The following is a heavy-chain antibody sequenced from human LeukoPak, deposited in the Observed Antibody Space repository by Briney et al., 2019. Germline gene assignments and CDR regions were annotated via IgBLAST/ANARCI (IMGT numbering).Heavy chain of an antibody. D-gene: IGHD3-9*01. CDR1: GGSISSYY. V-gene: IGHV4-4*07. CDR3: ARDLPVLRYFDWLGGTNYSDYYYGMDV. J-gene: IGHJ6*02. Sequence: PSETLSLTCTVSGGSISSYYWSWIRQPAGKGLEWIGRIYTSGSTNYNPSLKSRVTMSVDTSKNQFSLKLSSVTAADTAVYYCARDLPVLRYFDWLGGTNYSDYYYGMDVWGQGTTVTVSS. CDR2: IYTSGST.